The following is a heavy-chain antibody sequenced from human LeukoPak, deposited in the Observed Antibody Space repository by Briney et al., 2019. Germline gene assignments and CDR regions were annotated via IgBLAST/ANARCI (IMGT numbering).Heavy chain of an antibody. CDR3: AKHLRRRFFSKTLGFDP. CDR2: INHSGST. CDR1: GFTFSSHG. Sequence: PGGSLRLSCAGSGFTFSSHGMDWVRQPPGKGLEWIGQINHSGSTNYNPSLKSRVTISLDTSKNQFSLKLRSVTAADTAVYYCAKHLRRRFFSKTLGFDPWGQGTLVTVSS. V-gene: IGHV4-34*08. J-gene: IGHJ5*02. D-gene: IGHD3-3*01.